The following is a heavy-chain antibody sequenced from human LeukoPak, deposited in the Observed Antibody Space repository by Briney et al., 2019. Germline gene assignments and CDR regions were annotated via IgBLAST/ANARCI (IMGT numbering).Heavy chain of an antibody. J-gene: IGHJ3*02. CDR1: GDSVSSNSVA. D-gene: IGHD6-19*01. CDR2: TYYRSKWYN. Sequence: SQTLSLTCAISGDSVSSNSVAWNWIRQSTSRGLEWLGRTYYRSKWYNEYAVSAKSRISINPDTSKNQFSLQLNSVTPEDTAVYYCARMSSGRRSAFDIWGQGTMVTVSS. V-gene: IGHV6-1*01. CDR3: ARMSSGRRSAFDI.